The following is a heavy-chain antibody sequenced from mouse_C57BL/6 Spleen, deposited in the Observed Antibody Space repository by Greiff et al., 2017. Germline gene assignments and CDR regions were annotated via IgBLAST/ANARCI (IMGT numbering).Heavy chain of an antibody. CDR2: IDPSDSET. Sequence: QVQLQQPGAELVRPGSSVKLSCKASGYTFTSYWMHWVKQRPIQGLEWIGNIDPSDSETHYNQKFKDKATLTVDKSSSTAYMQLSSLTSEDSAVYYCARPRYYSNSYYFDDWGQGTTLTVSS. V-gene: IGHV1-52*01. CDR1: GYTFTSYW. J-gene: IGHJ2*01. CDR3: ARPRYYSNSYYFDD. D-gene: IGHD2-5*01.